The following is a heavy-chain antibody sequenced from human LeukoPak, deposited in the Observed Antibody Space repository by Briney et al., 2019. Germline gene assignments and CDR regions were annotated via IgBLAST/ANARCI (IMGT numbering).Heavy chain of an antibody. CDR1: GGSISSGGYS. Sequence: SETLPLTCAVSGGSISSGGYSWSWIRQPPGKGLEWIGYIYHSGSTYYNPSLKSRVTISVDRSKNQFSLKLSSVTAADTAVYYCARYCSSTSCYKTSAAFDIWGQGTMVTVSS. CDR3: ARYCSSTSCYKTSAAFDI. CDR2: IYHSGST. V-gene: IGHV4-30-2*01. D-gene: IGHD2-2*02. J-gene: IGHJ3*02.